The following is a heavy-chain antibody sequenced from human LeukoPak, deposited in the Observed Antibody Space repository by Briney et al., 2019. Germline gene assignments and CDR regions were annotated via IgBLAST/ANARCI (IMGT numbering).Heavy chain of an antibody. CDR2: MNPNSGNT. J-gene: IGHJ5*02. CDR1: GYSFTSYD. V-gene: IGHV1-8*03. Sequence: ASVTVSCKASGYSFTSYDINWVRQAPGQGLEWMGWMNPNSGNTDYAQMFQGRVTITRNTSISTAYMELSSLRSEDTAVYYCARDRGVAEGFSWFDPWGQGTPVTVSS. D-gene: IGHD3-10*01. CDR3: ARDRGVAEGFSWFDP.